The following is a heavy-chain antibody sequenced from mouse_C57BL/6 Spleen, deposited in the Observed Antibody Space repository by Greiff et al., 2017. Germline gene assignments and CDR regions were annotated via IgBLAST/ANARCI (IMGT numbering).Heavy chain of an antibody. CDR2: IYPGSGST. D-gene: IGHD2-3*01. CDR1: GYTFTSYW. V-gene: IGHV1-55*01. J-gene: IGHJ3*01. CDR3: ARGDGYYVWFAY. Sequence: VQLQQPGAELVKPGASVKMSCKASGYTFTSYWITWVKQRPGQGLEWIGDIYPGSGSTNYNEKFKSKATLTVDTSSSTAYMQLSSLTSEDSAVYFCARGDGYYVWFAYWGQGTLVTVSA.